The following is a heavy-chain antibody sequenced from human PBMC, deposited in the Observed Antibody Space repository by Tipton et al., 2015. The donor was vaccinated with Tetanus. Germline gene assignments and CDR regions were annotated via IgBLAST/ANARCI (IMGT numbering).Heavy chain of an antibody. J-gene: IGHJ4*02. CDR2: TYYRSKWYN. V-gene: IGHV6-1*01. D-gene: IGHD1-14*01. Sequence: GLVKPSQTLSLTCVISGDSVSRNNATWNWIRQSPSRGLEWLGRTYYRSKWYNDYAPSVKSRITIKPDTSKNQFSPQLNSITPEDTAVYFCARESPALDCWGQGILVTVSS. CDR3: ARESPALDC. CDR1: GDSVSRNNAT.